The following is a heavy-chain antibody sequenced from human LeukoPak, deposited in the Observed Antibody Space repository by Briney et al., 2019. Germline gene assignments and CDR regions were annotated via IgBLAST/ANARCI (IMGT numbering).Heavy chain of an antibody. D-gene: IGHD3-10*01. CDR1: GFTFSSYS. J-gene: IGHJ4*02. V-gene: IGHV3-48*01. Sequence: GGSLRLSCAASGFTFSSYSMNWVRQAPGKGLEWVSYISSSSSTIYYADSVKGRFTISRDNAKNSLYLQMNSLRAEDTAVYYCARYYYGSGSYPHLDYWGQETLVTVSS. CDR3: ARYYYGSGSYPHLDY. CDR2: ISSSSSTI.